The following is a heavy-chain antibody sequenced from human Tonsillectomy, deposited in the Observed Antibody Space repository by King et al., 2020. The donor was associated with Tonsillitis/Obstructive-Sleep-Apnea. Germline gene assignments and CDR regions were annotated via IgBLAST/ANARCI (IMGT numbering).Heavy chain of an antibody. J-gene: IGHJ4*02. CDR1: GFTFSNAW. Sequence: VQLVESGGGLVKPGGSLRLSCAASGFTFSNAWMSWVRQAPGKGLGWVGRIKSKTDGGTTDYAAPVKGRFTISRDDSKNTRYLQMNSLKTEDTAVYYCTARPLDYYDSSGYYYFDYWGQGTLVTVSS. CDR3: TARPLDYYDSSGYYYFDY. D-gene: IGHD3-22*01. V-gene: IGHV3-15*01. CDR2: IKSKTDGGTT.